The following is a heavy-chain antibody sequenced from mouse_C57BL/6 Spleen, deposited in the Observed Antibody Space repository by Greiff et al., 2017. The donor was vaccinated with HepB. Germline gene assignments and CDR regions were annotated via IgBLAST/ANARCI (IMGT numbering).Heavy chain of an antibody. CDR1: GYSFTGYF. CDR3: ARDYYGSSYDYYAMDY. CDR2: INPYNGDT. V-gene: IGHV1-20*01. D-gene: IGHD1-1*01. Sequence: EVQLQESGPELVKPGDSVKISCKASGYSFTGYFMNWVMQSHGKSLEWIGRINPYNGDTFYNQKFKGKATLTVDKSSSTAHMELRSLTSEDSAVYYCARDYYGSSYDYYAMDYWGQGTSVTVSS. J-gene: IGHJ4*01.